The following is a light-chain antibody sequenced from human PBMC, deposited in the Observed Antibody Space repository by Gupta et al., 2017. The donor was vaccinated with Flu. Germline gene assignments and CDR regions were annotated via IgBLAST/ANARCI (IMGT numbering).Light chain of an antibody. CDR1: SSDVGGYNY. CDR3: SSYTSSNSLV. J-gene: IGLJ3*02. V-gene: IGLV2-14*03. Sequence: SITISCTGTSSDVGGYNYVSWYQHHPGNAPKLMIYDVINRPSGVSNRFSGSKSGNTASLTISGLQAEDEADYYCSSYTSSNSLVFGGGTKLTVL. CDR2: DVI.